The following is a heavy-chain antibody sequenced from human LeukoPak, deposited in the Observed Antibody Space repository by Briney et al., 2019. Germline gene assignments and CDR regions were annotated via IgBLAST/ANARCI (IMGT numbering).Heavy chain of an antibody. Sequence: GASVKVSCKASGYTFTNYAIHWVRQAPGPGFEWMGWMNADNGHTKYSQEFQDRITITRDTFATTAYMELSNLRSEDMALYYCARGRGPPNSNRDFYYYYYMDVWGTGTTVTVSS. D-gene: IGHD6-13*01. J-gene: IGHJ6*03. CDR1: GYTFTNYA. V-gene: IGHV1-3*03. CDR3: ARGRGPPNSNRDFYYYYYMDV. CDR2: MNADNGHT.